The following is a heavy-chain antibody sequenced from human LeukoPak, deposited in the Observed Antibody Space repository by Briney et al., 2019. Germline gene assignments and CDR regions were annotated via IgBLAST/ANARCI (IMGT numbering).Heavy chain of an antibody. CDR3: ARVGARLGAFDI. CDR2: IKSDGSST. J-gene: IGHJ3*02. Sequence: GGSLRLSCAASGFTFSSYWMHWVRQAPGKGLVWVSRIKSDGSSTSYADSVKGRFTISRDNAKNTLYLLMNSLRAEGTAVYYCARVGARLGAFDIWGQGTMVTVSS. D-gene: IGHD6-25*01. V-gene: IGHV3-74*01. CDR1: GFTFSSYW.